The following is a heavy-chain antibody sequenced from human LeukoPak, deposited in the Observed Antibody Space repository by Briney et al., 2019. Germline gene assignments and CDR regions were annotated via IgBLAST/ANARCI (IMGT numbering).Heavy chain of an antibody. CDR1: GFTFSSYA. D-gene: IGHD5-12*01. CDR3: AKDKWLPDYYFDY. CDR2: ISGSGGST. Sequence: GGSLRLSCAASGFTFSSYAVSWVRQAPGKGLEWVSAISGSGGSTYYADSVKGRFTISRDNSKNTLYLQMNSLRAEDTAVYYCAKDKWLPDYYFDYWGQGTLVTVSS. J-gene: IGHJ4*02. V-gene: IGHV3-23*01.